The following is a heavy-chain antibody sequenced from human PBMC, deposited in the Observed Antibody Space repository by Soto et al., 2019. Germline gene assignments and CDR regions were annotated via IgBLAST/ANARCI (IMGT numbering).Heavy chain of an antibody. V-gene: IGHV1-46*03. CDR3: VRAESECRFTGCSDYFDS. CDR1: GYPFTNYY. Sequence: QVQLVQSGAEVKKPGASVKVSCRASGYPFTNYYIHWVRQAPGQGLEYMGVINPNGGSTNYPQKFQGRVTMASDTSTSIVYMELRSLRADDAAVYYCVRAESECRFTGCSDYFDSWGQGALVTVSS. CDR2: INPNGGST. D-gene: IGHD2-2*01. J-gene: IGHJ4*02.